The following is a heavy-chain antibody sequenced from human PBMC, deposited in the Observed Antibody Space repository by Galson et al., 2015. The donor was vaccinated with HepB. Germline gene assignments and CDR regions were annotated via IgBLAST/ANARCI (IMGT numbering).Heavy chain of an antibody. D-gene: IGHD3-10*01. V-gene: IGHV3-30*03. CDR2: ISYDGSMK. CDR3: VIERRGYYGDY. J-gene: IGHJ4*02. CDR1: GFTFSDYA. Sequence: SLRLSCAASGFTFSDYAMHWVRQAPGEGLEWVALISYDGSMKYYADSVKGRFTISRDSPRNTLFLQMNSLRIEDTAVYYCVIERRGYYGDYWGQGTLVTVSS.